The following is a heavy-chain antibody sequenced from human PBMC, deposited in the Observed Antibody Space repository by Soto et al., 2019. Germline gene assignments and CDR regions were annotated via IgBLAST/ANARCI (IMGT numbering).Heavy chain of an antibody. J-gene: IGHJ6*02. CDR2: ISAAGDP. CDR1: GFTFRNYD. D-gene: IGHD6-19*01. CDR3: ARTVRDFCSLEV. Sequence: EVQLVASGGGLVQPGGSLRLSCEASGFTFRNYDMHWVRQGTGKGLEWVSGISAAGDPDYADSVEDRFTISRENAQNSFILQMNSLRVGDTSVYDCARTVRDFCSLEVWCQGTTVIVTS. V-gene: IGHV3-13*05.